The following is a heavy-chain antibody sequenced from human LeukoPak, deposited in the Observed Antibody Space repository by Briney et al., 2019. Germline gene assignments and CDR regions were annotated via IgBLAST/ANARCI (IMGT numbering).Heavy chain of an antibody. CDR2: IYHSGST. CDR1: GGSISSYY. D-gene: IGHD3-22*01. CDR3: ARHVPTYYYDSTYFDY. V-gene: IGHV4-38-2*02. J-gene: IGHJ4*02. Sequence: SETLSLTCTVSGGSISSYYWGWIRQPPGKGLEWIGSIYHSGSTYYNPSLKSRVTISVDTSKNQFSLKLSSVTAADTAVYYCARHVPTYYYDSTYFDYWGQGTLVTVSS.